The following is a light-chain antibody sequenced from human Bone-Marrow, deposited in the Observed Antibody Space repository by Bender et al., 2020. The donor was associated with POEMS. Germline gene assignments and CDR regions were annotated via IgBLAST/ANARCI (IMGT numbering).Light chain of an antibody. CDR3: CSYTSGTTLKV. CDR1: SSDVGGYNY. V-gene: IGLV2-11*01. J-gene: IGLJ2*01. Sequence: DLTQTPSLSVSPGQAASITCTGTSSDVGGYNYVSWYQQHPDKAPKLIIYEVSQRPSGVPDRFSGSKSGNTASLTISGLQAEDEADYYCCSYTSGTTLKVFGGGTKVTVL. CDR2: EVS.